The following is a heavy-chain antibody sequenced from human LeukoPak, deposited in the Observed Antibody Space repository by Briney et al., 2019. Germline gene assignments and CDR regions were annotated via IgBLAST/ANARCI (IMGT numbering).Heavy chain of an antibody. J-gene: IGHJ4*02. Sequence: PGGSLRLSCAASGFTFSSYAMSWVRQAPGKGLEWVSAISGSGGSTYYADSVKGRFTISRDNSKNTLYLQMNSLRAEDTAVYYCAKPDSSGWYGGAFDYWGQGTLVTVSS. CDR2: ISGSGGST. D-gene: IGHD6-19*01. CDR3: AKPDSSGWYGGAFDY. CDR1: GFTFSSYA. V-gene: IGHV3-23*01.